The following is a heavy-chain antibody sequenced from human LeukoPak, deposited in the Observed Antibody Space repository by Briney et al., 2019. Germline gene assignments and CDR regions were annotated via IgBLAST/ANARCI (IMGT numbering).Heavy chain of an antibody. CDR3: TRQGPGAFDI. J-gene: IGHJ3*02. CDR1: GYTFTDYF. Sequence: ASVKVSCKASGYTFTDYFMNWMRQAPGQRLEWMGWINAGNGNTKYSQKLQGRVTITRDTSSSTAYMQLSSLRASDTAMYYCTRQGPGAFDIWGQGTMVTVSS. V-gene: IGHV1/OR15-3*01. CDR2: INAGNGNT.